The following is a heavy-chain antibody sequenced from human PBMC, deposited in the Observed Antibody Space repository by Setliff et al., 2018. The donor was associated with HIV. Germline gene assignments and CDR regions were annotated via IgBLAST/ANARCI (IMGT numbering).Heavy chain of an antibody. CDR3: ARPRGAVAGRDAFDI. CDR1: GGSISSSSYY. J-gene: IGHJ3*02. V-gene: IGHV4-39*01. Sequence: PSETLSLTCTVSGGSISSSSYYWGWIRQPPGKGLEWIGSIYSSGSTYYNPSLKSRVTISVDTSKNQFSLKLSSVTAADTAVYYCARPRGAVAGRDAFDIWGQGTMVTVSS. CDR2: IYSSGST. D-gene: IGHD6-19*01.